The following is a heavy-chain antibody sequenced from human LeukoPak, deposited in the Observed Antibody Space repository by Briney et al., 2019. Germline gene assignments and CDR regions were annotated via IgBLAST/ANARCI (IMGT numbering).Heavy chain of an antibody. CDR1: GFTFSSYG. J-gene: IGHJ4*02. CDR3: AKASYSNSKFDY. Sequence: GGSLRLSCAASGFTFSSYGMHWVRQAPGKGLEWVAVIWYDGSNKYYADSMKGRFTISRDNSKNTLYLQMNSLRAEDTAVYYCAKASYSNSKFDYWGQGTLVTVSS. V-gene: IGHV3-33*06. CDR2: IWYDGSNK. D-gene: IGHD4-11*01.